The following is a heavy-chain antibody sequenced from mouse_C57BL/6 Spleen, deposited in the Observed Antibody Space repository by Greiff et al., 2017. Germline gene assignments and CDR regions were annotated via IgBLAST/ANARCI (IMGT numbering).Heavy chain of an antibody. V-gene: IGHV1-82*01. CDR3: ARNDYDGYYFDY. CDR2: IYPGDGDT. D-gene: IGHD2-4*01. J-gene: IGHJ2*01. Sequence: QVQLQQSGPELVKPGASVKISCKASGYAFSSSWMNWVKQRPGKGLEWIGRIYPGDGDTNYNGKFKGKATLTVDKSSSTAYMQLSSLTSEDSAVYFCARNDYDGYYFDYWGQGTTLTVSS. CDR1: GYAFSSSW.